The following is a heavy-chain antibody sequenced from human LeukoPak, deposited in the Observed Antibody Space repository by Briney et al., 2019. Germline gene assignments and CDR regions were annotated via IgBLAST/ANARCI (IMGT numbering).Heavy chain of an antibody. J-gene: IGHJ4*02. Sequence: GASVKVSCKASGYTFAAYFIHWVRQAPGQGLEWMGRINPNGGDTNYAQKFQGRVTMTGDTSISTAYMELSSLRSGDTAMYYCARVGFTSSWPNFDYWGQGTLVTVSS. V-gene: IGHV1-2*06. D-gene: IGHD6-13*01. CDR3: ARVGFTSSWPNFDY. CDR2: INPNGGDT. CDR1: GYTFAAYF.